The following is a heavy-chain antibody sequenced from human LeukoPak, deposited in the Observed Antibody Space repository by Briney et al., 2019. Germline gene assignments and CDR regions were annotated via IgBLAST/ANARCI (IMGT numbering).Heavy chain of an antibody. CDR3: ARESHYYDSSGFDY. D-gene: IGHD3-22*01. CDR1: GYTFTSYA. CDR2: INAGNDNT. J-gene: IGHJ4*02. Sequence: ASVKVSCKASGYTFTSYAMHWVRQAPGQRLEWMGWINAGNDNTKYSQKLQGRVTMTTDTSTSTAYMELRSLRSDDTAVYYCARESHYYDSSGFDYWGQGTLVTVSS. V-gene: IGHV1-3*01.